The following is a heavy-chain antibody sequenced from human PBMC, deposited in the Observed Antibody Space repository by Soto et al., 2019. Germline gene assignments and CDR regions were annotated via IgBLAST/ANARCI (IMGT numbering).Heavy chain of an antibody. V-gene: IGHV3-21*01. CDR3: ARVPIFTIRGVVIVDYYYYGMDV. J-gene: IGHJ6*02. D-gene: IGHD3-3*01. CDR2: ISSSSSFI. CDR1: GFTFSRYT. Sequence: PGGSLRLSCAASGFTFSRYTMNWVRQPPGKGLEWVSSISSSSSFIYYADSVKGRFTISRDNAKNSLYLQMNSLRAEDTAVYYCARVPIFTIRGVVIVDYYYYGMDVWGQGTTVTVSS.